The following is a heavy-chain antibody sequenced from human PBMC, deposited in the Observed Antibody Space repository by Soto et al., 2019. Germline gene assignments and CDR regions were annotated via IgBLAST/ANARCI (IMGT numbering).Heavy chain of an antibody. CDR1: GFTFTSSA. V-gene: IGHV1-58*02. CDR3: APAFRPRTPRKGAYYYYMAV. CDR2: IVVGSGNT. J-gene: IGHJ6*03. Sequence: ASVKVSCKASGFTFTSSAMQWVRQARGQRLEWIGWIVVGSGNTNYAQKFQERVTITRDMSTSTAYMELSSLRSEDTAVYYCAPAFRPRTPRKGAYYYYMAVWGKGTTVTVSS.